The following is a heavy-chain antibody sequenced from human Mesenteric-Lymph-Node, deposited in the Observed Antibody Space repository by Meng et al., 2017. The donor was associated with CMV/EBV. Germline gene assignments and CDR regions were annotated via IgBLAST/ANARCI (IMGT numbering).Heavy chain of an antibody. CDR2: FSSRGGTT. Sequence: GESLKISCAASGFHISDYPMTWVRQAPEKGLQWVSTFSSRGGTTYYADSVKGRFTISRDNSKNTLYLQMNSLRAEDTAIYYCAKDQTVAGTFDSWGQGTLVTVSS. D-gene: IGHD6-19*01. CDR1: GFHISDYP. CDR3: AKDQTVAGTFDS. J-gene: IGHJ4*02. V-gene: IGHV3-23*01.